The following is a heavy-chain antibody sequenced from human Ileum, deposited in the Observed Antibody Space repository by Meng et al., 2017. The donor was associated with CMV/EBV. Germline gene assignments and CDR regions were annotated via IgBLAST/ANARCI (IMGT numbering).Heavy chain of an antibody. D-gene: IGHD2-21*01. V-gene: IGHV1-69*10. CDR1: GGTFSSYA. CDR2: IIPMFNIP. J-gene: IGHJ5*02. Sequence: SVKVSCKASGGTFSSYATSWVRQAPGQGLEWMGGIIPMFNIPNYAQKFQGRVTITADKSTSTAYMELSSLRSEDTAVYYCAKDKGDCGGDCYLDYNWFDPWGQGTLVTVSS. CDR3: AKDKGDCGGDCYLDYNWFDP.